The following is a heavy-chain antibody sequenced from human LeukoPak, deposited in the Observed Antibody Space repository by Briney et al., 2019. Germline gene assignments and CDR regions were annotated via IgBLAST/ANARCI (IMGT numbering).Heavy chain of an antibody. V-gene: IGHV3-30*04. CDR3: ARDQPYIGDYLYYFDY. CDR1: GFTFSSYA. D-gene: IGHD4-17*01. CDR2: ISYDGSNK. Sequence: PGGSLRLSCAASGFTFSSYAMSWVRQAPGKGLEWVAVISYDGSNKYYADSVKGRFTISRDNSKNTLYLQMNSLRAEDTAVYYCARDQPYIGDYLYYFDYWGQGTLVTVSS. J-gene: IGHJ4*02.